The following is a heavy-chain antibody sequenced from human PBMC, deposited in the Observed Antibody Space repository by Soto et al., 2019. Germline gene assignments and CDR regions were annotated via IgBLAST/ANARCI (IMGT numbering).Heavy chain of an antibody. CDR1: GFPFSSYS. D-gene: IGHD5-12*01. Sequence: GGSLSLSCAASGFPFSSYSMSWVRQAPGKGLEWVSAISGSGGSTYYADSVKGRFTISRDNSKNTLYLQMNSLRAEDTAVYYCAKNRDGYPYYFDYWGQGTLVTVSS. CDR3: AKNRDGYPYYFDY. V-gene: IGHV3-23*01. CDR2: ISGSGGST. J-gene: IGHJ4*02.